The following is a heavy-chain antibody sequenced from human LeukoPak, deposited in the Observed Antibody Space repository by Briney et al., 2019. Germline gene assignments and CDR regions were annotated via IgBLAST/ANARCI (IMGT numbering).Heavy chain of an antibody. D-gene: IGHD3-16*01. V-gene: IGHV3-30*18. CDR1: GFTFSSYG. CDR2: ISYDGNNK. Sequence: GGSLRLSCAASGFTFSSYGMHWVRQAPGKGLEWVAVISYDGNNKYYEDSVKGRFTISRDNSKNTLYLQMNSLRAEDTAVYYCAKYVQTSYYGMDVWGQGTTVTVSS. CDR3: AKYVQTSYYGMDV. J-gene: IGHJ6*02.